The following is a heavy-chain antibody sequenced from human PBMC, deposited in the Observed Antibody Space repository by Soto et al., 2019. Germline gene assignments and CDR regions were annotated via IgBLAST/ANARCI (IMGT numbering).Heavy chain of an antibody. CDR2: IKSKTDGGTT. Sequence: EVRLVESGGGLVKPGGSLRLSCAASGFTFSNAWMSWVRQAPGKGLEWVGRIKSKTDGGTTDYAAPVKGRFTISRDDSKNTLYLQMNSLKTEDTAVYYCTTSLLHDYGDYLYWYFDLWGRGTLVTVSS. J-gene: IGHJ2*01. CDR1: GFTFSNAW. D-gene: IGHD4-17*01. V-gene: IGHV3-15*01. CDR3: TTSLLHDYGDYLYWYFDL.